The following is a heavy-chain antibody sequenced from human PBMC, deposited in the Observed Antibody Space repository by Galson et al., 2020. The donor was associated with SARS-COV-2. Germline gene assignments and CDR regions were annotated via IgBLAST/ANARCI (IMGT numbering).Heavy chain of an antibody. CDR2: ISHSGGT. Sequence: SETLSLTCAVYGTSISSGSYSWNWIRQPPGKGLEWIGHISHSGGTYYNPSLKSRVTISGDRSKNQFSLRLSSVTAADTAVYYCARLHYGEYAPEAFDIWGPGTRVTVAS. J-gene: IGHJ3*02. CDR1: GTSISSGSYS. D-gene: IGHD4-17*01. V-gene: IGHV4-30-2*01. CDR3: ARLHYGEYAPEAFDI.